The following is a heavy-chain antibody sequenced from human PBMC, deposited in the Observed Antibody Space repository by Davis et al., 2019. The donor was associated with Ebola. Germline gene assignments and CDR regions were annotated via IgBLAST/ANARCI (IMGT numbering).Heavy chain of an antibody. CDR3: ARGMGYGGLDP. CDR1: GGSVSSGSYY. D-gene: IGHD4-23*01. Sequence: MPSETLSLTCTVSGGSVSSGSYYWSWIRQPPGKGLEWIGYIYYSGSTNYNPSLKSRVTISVDTSKNQFSLKLSSVTAADTAVYYCARGMGYGGLDPWGQGTLVTVSS. J-gene: IGHJ5*02. CDR2: IYYSGST. V-gene: IGHV4-61*01.